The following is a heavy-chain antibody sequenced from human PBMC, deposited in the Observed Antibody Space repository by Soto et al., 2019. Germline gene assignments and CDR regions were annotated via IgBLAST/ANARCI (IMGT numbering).Heavy chain of an antibody. Sequence: QMVQSGGGLVQPGGSLRLSCAGSGFTVRDSWMTWVRQPPGKGLEWVAHINQDGSDKTYLDSMRGRLTISRDNAKNSVYLQMNTLRGDDTAVYYCGRGHYGLDVWGQGTTVTVSS. V-gene: IGHV3-7*04. CDR2: INQDGSDK. CDR3: GRGHYGLDV. J-gene: IGHJ6*02. CDR1: GFTVRDSW.